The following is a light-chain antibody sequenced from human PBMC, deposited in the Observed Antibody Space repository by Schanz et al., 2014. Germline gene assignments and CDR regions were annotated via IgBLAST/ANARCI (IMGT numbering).Light chain of an antibody. J-gene: IGLJ2*01. CDR2: DVS. CDR3: SSYTSSGTPVV. V-gene: IGLV2-14*01. Sequence: QSALTQPRSVSGSPGQSVTISCTGTSSDVGGYNYVSWYQQHPGKAPKLMISDVSNRPSGVSNRFSGSKSGNTASLTISGXXXXDEAEYYCSSYTSSGTPVVFGGGTKLTVL. CDR1: SSDVGGYNY.